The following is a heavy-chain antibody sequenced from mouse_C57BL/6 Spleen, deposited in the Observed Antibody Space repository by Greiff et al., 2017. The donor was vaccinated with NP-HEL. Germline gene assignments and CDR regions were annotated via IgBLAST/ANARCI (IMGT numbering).Heavy chain of an antibody. CDR3: ARHYYGSSPPFDY. V-gene: IGHV5-9*01. D-gene: IGHD1-1*01. CDR2: ISGGGGNT. CDR1: GFTFSSYT. J-gene: IGHJ2*01. Sequence: EVKVVESGGGLVKPGGSLKLSCAASGFTFSSYTMSWVRQTPEKRLEWVATISGGGGNTYYPDSVKGRFTISRDNAKNTLYLQMSSLRSEDTALYYCARHYYGSSPPFDYWGQGTTLTVSS.